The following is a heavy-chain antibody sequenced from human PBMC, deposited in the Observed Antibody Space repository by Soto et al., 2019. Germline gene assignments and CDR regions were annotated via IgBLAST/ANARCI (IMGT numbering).Heavy chain of an antibody. CDR2: IYYSGST. CDR1: GCSISSYY. D-gene: IGHD6-19*01. J-gene: IGHJ6*02. V-gene: IGHV4-59*01. Sequence: PSGTLSLTCTVSGCSISSYYWSWVRQAPGKGLEWVWDIYYSGSTNYKPSPKSRVTISVDTSKNQFSLKLSSVTAADTAVYYCARELGSRSIAVAERSRYYYYGMDVWGQGTTVSV. CDR3: ARELGSRSIAVAERSRYYYYGMDV.